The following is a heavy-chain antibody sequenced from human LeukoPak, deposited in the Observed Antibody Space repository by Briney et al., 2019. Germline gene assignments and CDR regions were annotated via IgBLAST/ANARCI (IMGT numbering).Heavy chain of an antibody. D-gene: IGHD2-15*01. CDR1: GASMSNSF. V-gene: IGHV4-4*07. J-gene: IGHJ4*02. Sequence: SETLSLTCTVSGASMSNSFWSWIRQPAGKGLEWIGRIYSSGRTNYNPSLKSRVTLSIDTSNNQFSLKLTSVTAADSASYYCARAPAGCGGTCSFDYWGQGTLVTVSS. CDR3: ARAPAGCGGTCSFDY. CDR2: IYSSGRT.